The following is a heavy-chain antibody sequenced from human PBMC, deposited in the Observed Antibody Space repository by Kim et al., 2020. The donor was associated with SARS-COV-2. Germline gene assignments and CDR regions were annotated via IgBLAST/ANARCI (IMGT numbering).Heavy chain of an antibody. V-gene: IGHV4-34*01. CDR2: HSGST. D-gene: IGHD3-10*01. Sequence: HSGSTNYNPSLKSRVSISVDTSKNQFSLNLRSVTAADTAVYYCARGAPGHWGQGTLVTVSS. CDR3: ARGAPGH. J-gene: IGHJ4*02.